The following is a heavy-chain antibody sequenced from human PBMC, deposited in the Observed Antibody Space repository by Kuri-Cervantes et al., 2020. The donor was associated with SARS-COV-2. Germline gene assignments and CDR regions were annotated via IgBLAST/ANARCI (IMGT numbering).Heavy chain of an antibody. CDR2: INPRSGGT. CDR1: GFTFNSSA. J-gene: IGHJ4*02. CDR3: ARVGINYGDYMGHHDY. Sequence: VSVKVSCKAPGFTFNSSAMQWVRQAPGQGLEWMGWINPRSGGTNYAQKFQGRVSMTRDTSISTVYMELSSLRSDDTAMYYCARVGINYGDYMGHHDYWGQGTLVTVSS. D-gene: IGHD4-17*01. V-gene: IGHV1-2*02.